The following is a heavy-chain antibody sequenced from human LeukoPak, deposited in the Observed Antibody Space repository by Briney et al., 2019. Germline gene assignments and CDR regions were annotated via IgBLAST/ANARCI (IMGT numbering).Heavy chain of an antibody. CDR3: ASERAALARIEY. D-gene: IGHD2-21*01. J-gene: IGHJ4*02. V-gene: IGHV4-61*01. CDR1: GGSVSSGSYD. Sequence: SESLSLTCTVSGGSVSSGSYDWSWIPQPPGRGLEGIEYIYYNGGTNPNPSLKSRVTTSLDTSNNQFSLRLRSVTAADTAVYYCASERAALARIEYWGQGTLVTVTS. CDR2: IYYNGGT.